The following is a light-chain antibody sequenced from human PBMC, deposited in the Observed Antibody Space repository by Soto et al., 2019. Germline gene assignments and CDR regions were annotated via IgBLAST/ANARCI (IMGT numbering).Light chain of an antibody. V-gene: IGKV3-20*01. CDR3: QQYGSSPRT. CDR2: RTS. J-gene: IGKJ1*01. Sequence: EIVMTQSPGTLSLSPGEGATLSCRASQSVSSYLAWYQQTPGQAPRLLIYRTSSRATGIPDRFSGSESETDFTLTISRLEPDDSAVYYCQQYGSSPRTFGPGTKVDI. CDR1: QSVSSY.